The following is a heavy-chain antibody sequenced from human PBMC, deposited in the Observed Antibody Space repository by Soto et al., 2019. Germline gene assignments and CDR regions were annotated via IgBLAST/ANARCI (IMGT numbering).Heavy chain of an antibody. Sequence: SLRLACRACGFTCSSYSMNWVRQAPGKGLEWVSSISSSSSYIYYADSVKGRFTISRDNAKNSLYLQMNSLRAEDTAVYYCARRYCSSTSCYDYGMDVWGQGTTVTVSS. D-gene: IGHD2-2*01. CDR3: ARRYCSSTSCYDYGMDV. V-gene: IGHV3-21*01. CDR1: GFTCSSYS. J-gene: IGHJ6*02. CDR2: ISSSSSYI.